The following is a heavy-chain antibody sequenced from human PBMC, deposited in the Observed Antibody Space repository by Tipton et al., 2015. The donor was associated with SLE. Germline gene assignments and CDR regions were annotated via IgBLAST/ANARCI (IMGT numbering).Heavy chain of an antibody. CDR3: ARTNRLPYRVYFDS. Sequence: TLSLTCSVSGGSISSHHWIWIRQPPGKGLEWTGYISYGGGTNYNPSLKSRVTMAVDTAKNQFSLKLSSVTAADTAVYFCARTNRLPYRVYFDSWGQGTLVTVSS. CDR2: ISYGGGT. V-gene: IGHV4-59*11. J-gene: IGHJ4*02. CDR1: GGSISSHH. D-gene: IGHD1-14*01.